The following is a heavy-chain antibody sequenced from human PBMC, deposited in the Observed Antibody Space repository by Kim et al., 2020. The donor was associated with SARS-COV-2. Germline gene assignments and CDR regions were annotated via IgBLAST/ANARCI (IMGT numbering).Heavy chain of an antibody. J-gene: IGHJ3*02. V-gene: IGHV2-5*02. CDR2: IYWDDDK. Sequence: SGPTLVKPTQTLTLTCTFSGFSLSTSGVGVGWIRQPPGKALEWLALIYWDDDKRYSPSLKSRLTITKDTSKNQVVLTMTNMDPVDTATYYCAHIYYGEYAPDAFDIWGQGTMVTVSS. D-gene: IGHD4-17*01. CDR1: GFSLSTSGVG. CDR3: AHIYYGEYAPDAFDI.